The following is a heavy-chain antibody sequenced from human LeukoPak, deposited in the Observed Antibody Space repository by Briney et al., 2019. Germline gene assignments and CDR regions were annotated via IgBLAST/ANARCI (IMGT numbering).Heavy chain of an antibody. CDR1: GFTFSSYG. D-gene: IGHD6-19*01. Sequence: GGSLRLSCAASGFTFSSYGMHWVRQAPGKGLEWVAVISYDGSNKYYADSVKGRFTISRDNSKNTLYLQMNSLRAEDTAVYYCAKEVYSSGWADYWGQGTLVTVSS. CDR3: AKEVYSSGWADY. V-gene: IGHV3-30*18. J-gene: IGHJ4*02. CDR2: ISYDGSNK.